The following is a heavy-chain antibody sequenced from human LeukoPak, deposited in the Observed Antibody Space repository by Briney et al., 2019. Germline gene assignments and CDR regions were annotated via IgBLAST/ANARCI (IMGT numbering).Heavy chain of an antibody. CDR1: GFTFRNYV. J-gene: IGHJ5*02. CDR3: ARDRRQLEDGWFDP. CDR2: IWYDESKL. V-gene: IGHV3-33*01. Sequence: GGSLRLSCIASGFTFRNYVMHWVRQAPGKGLEWVAVIWYDESKLYYADSVKGRFVISRDNSKNTLYLQMNSLRAEDTAVYYCARDRRQLEDGWFDPWGQGTLVTVSS. D-gene: IGHD6-6*01.